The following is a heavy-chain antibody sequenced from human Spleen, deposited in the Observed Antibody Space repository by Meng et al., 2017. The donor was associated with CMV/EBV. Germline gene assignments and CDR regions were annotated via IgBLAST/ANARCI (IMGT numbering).Heavy chain of an antibody. CDR1: YG. J-gene: IGHJ6*02. D-gene: IGHD3-10*01. CDR2: IWYDESNK. Sequence: YGMHWVRQGPGKGLEWVAVIWYDESNKYYADSVKGRFTISRDNSKNTLYLQMNSLRAEDTAVYYCAKDSKVWFGELSYYYYYSMDVWGQGTTVTVSS. V-gene: IGHV3-33*06. CDR3: AKDSKVWFGELSYYYYYSMDV.